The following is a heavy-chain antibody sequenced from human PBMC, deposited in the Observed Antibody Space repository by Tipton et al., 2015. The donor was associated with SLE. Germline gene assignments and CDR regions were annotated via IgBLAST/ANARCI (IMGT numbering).Heavy chain of an antibody. CDR2: IYYSGSP. V-gene: IGHV4-39*07. Sequence: TLSLTCTVSGGSISTSSYYWGWIRQPPGKGLEWIGSIYYSGSPYYNPTLKSRVSISVDTSKNQFSLKLSSVTAADTAVYYCARDEYRYDGTGYHLLGHFDYWGQGTLVTVSS. CDR3: ARDEYRYDGTGYHLLGHFDY. J-gene: IGHJ4*02. CDR1: GGSISTSSYY. D-gene: IGHD3-22*01.